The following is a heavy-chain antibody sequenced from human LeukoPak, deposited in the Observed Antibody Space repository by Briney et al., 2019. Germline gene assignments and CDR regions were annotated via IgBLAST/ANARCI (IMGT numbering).Heavy chain of an antibody. J-gene: IGHJ5*02. CDR3: AREGSTSPVGWFDP. Sequence: SETLSLTCTVSGGSISSSSYYWGWIRQPPGKGLEWIGSIYYSGSTYYNPSLKSRVTISVDTSKNQFSLKLSSVTAADTAVYYCAREGSTSPVGWFDPWGQGTLVTVSS. CDR1: GGSISSSSYY. D-gene: IGHD2-2*01. CDR2: IYYSGST. V-gene: IGHV4-39*07.